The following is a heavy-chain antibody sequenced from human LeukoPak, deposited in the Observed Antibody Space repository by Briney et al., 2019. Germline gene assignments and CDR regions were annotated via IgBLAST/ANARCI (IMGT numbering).Heavy chain of an antibody. CDR2: IYYSGST. D-gene: IGHD2/OR15-2a*01. Sequence: SETLSLTCTVSGGSISSYYWSWIRQPPGKGLEWIGYIYYSGSTNYNPSLKSRVTISVDTSKNQFSLKLSSVTAADTAVYYCARGPTYRGSPHYWGQGTLVTVSS. J-gene: IGHJ4*02. CDR1: GGSISSYY. CDR3: ARGPTYRGSPHY. V-gene: IGHV4-59*01.